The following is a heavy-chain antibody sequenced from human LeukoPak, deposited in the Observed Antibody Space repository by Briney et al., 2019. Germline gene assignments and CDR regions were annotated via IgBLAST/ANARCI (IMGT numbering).Heavy chain of an antibody. CDR2: MNPNSGNT. CDR1: GYTFTSYD. Sequence: ASVKVSCTASGYTFTSYDINWVRQATGQGLEWMGWMNPNSGNTGYAQKLQGRVTMTRNTSISTAYMELSSLRSEDTAVYYCARKARRTYYDFWSGYYDGMDVWGQGTTVTVSS. D-gene: IGHD3-3*01. J-gene: IGHJ6*02. CDR3: ARKARRTYYDFWSGYYDGMDV. V-gene: IGHV1-8*01.